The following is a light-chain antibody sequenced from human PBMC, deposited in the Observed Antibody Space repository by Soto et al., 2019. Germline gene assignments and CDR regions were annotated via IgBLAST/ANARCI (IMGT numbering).Light chain of an antibody. J-gene: IGKJ3*01. CDR1: QSVSSIY. V-gene: IGKV3-20*01. CDR3: QHYGTSAL. CDR2: VAS. Sequence: ESVVTQSPGTLSLSPGERATLACSASQSVSSIYFAWYQQKPGQAPRLLIYVASSRASGIPDRFSVSASGTDFTLTISRLEPEDFSVYYCQHYGTSALFGPGTKVDIK.